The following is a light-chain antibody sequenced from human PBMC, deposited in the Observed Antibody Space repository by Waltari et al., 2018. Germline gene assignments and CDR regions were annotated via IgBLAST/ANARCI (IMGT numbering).Light chain of an antibody. CDR1: QTISNY. CDR2: AAS. J-gene: IGKJ2*01. CDR3: HQSYTVPHT. V-gene: IGKV1-39*01. Sequence: EIQVTQSPSSLSASVGDRVTITCRASQTISNYLNWYQKKPGKAAKLLIYAASSLQSGIPPRFSGGGSGTDFALTISSLQPDDFATYFCHQSYTVPHTFGQGTKLEIK.